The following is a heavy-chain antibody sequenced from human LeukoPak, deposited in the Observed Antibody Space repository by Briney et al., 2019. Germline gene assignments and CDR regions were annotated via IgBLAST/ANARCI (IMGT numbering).Heavy chain of an antibody. CDR1: GFTFSHYG. CDR2: IHYDGSNI. Sequence: GGSLRLSCAASGFTFSHYGMHWVRQAPGKGLEWVAFIHYDGSNIYYADSVKGRFTISRDNSKNTLYLQMNSLRAEDTAVYYCANHFRYFDLWGRGTLVTVSS. CDR3: ANHFRYFDL. V-gene: IGHV3-30*02. J-gene: IGHJ2*01.